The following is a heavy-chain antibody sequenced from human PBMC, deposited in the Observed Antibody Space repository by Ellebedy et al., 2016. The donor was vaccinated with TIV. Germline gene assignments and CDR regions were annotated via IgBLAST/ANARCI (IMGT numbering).Heavy chain of an antibody. V-gene: IGHV4-59*01. D-gene: IGHD3-16*01. CDR3: ARGGGLFDY. CDR2: IFHSGIS. CDR1: GGSISSYY. J-gene: IGHJ4*02. Sequence: GSLRLXXTVSGGSISSYYWSWIRQPPGQGLEGIGYIFHSGISNYNPSLKSRVTISIDTSKNQFSLRLSSVTAADTAVYYCARGGGLFDYWGQGTLVTVSS.